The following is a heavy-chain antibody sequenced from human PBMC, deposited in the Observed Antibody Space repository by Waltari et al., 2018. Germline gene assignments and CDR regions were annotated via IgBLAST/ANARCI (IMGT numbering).Heavy chain of an antibody. J-gene: IGHJ4*02. CDR3: ARDRGRGLYLDS. CDR2: SHRSGRT. V-gene: IGHV4-4*02. CDR1: GDSMTSNSW. D-gene: IGHD2-15*01. Sequence: QLQLRESGPGLVKPSGTLSLTCTVSGDSMTSNSWWSWVRQPPGKGLGWIGQSHRSGRTNYNPSLGSRVSVSLDTANNQFSLRVTSTTAADTAVYYCARDRGRGLYLDSWGQGTLVTVSP.